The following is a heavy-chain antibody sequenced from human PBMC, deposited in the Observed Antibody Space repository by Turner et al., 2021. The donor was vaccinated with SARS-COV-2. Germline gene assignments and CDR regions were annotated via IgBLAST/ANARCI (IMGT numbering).Heavy chain of an antibody. CDR1: GGSISSGAYY. J-gene: IGHJ4*02. CDR3: ARAGTDWLQYYYFDY. CDR2: IYYSGST. D-gene: IGHD3-9*01. V-gene: IGHV4-31*03. Sequence: QVQLQESGPGLVQPSQTLSLSCTVSGGSISSGAYYWSWIRQHPGKGLEWIEYIYYSGSTYYNPSLKSRVTISVDTSKNQFSLKLSSVTAADTAVYYCARAGTDWLQYYYFDYWGQGTLVTVSS.